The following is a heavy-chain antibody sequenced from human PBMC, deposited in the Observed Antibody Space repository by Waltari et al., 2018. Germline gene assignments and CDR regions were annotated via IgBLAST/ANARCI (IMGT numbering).Heavy chain of an antibody. D-gene: IGHD2-15*01. CDR2: IYYSGST. CDR3: ARDNPTVVVVAATHFDY. CDR1: GGSISSSSYY. V-gene: IGHV4-39*07. J-gene: IGHJ4*02. Sequence: QLQLQESGPGLVKPSETLSLTCTVSGGSISSSSYYWGWIRQPPGKGLEWIGSIYYSGSTYYNPALKSRVTISVDTSKNQFSLKLSSMTAADTAVYYCARDNPTVVVVAATHFDYWGQGTLVTVSS.